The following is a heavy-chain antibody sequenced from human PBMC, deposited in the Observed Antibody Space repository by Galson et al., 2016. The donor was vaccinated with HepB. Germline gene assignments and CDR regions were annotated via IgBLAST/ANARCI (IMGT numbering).Heavy chain of an antibody. CDR3: ATELNVKSPAFDN. CDR2: IVPLFGTA. CDR1: GGTFSNYA. D-gene: IGHD1-1*01. Sequence: SVKVSCKATGGTFSNYAINWVRQAPGHGFEWMGDIVPLFGTATYAQKFQGRISITAVASTSTAYMELSGLISGDTAVYYCATELNVKSPAFDNWGQGTQVTVSS. J-gene: IGHJ4*02. V-gene: IGHV1-69*13.